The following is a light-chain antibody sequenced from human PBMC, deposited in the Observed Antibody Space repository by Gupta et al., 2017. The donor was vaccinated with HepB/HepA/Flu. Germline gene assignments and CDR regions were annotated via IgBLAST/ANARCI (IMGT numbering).Light chain of an antibody. J-gene: IGKJ1*01. CDR1: QSVSRSY. Sequence: EIVLTQSPGTLSLSPGERATLSCRASQSVSRSYLAWYQQKPGQAPRLLIYGASSRATGIPDRFSGSGSGTDFTLTISRLEPEDFAVYYCQQYGSSPTSTFGQGTKVEIK. V-gene: IGKV3-20*01. CDR3: QQYGSSPTST. CDR2: GAS.